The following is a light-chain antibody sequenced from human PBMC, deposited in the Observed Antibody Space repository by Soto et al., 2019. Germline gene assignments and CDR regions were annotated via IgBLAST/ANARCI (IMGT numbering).Light chain of an antibody. J-gene: IGKJ1*01. CDR2: GAT. CDR3: QQYGGIPST. CDR1: QSVRANF. V-gene: IGKV3-20*01. Sequence: EIVLTQSPGTLSLSPGERATLSCRADQSVRANFLAWYQQKPGQPPRLLIFGATGRATGIPDRFSGSGSGTDFTLTSSRLETEDFAVYYWQQYGGIPSTIGQGTKVEI.